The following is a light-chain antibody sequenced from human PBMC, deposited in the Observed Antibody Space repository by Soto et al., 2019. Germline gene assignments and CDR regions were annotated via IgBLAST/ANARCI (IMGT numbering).Light chain of an antibody. CDR3: CSYAGSYILI. CDR2: DVS. V-gene: IGLV2-11*01. Sequence: QSALTQPRSVSGSPGQSVTISCTGTSSDVGGYNYVSWYQQHPGKVPKLMIFDVSKRPSGVPDRFSGSKSGNTASLTISGLQAEDEAHYHRCSYAGSYILIFGGGTKLTVL. CDR1: SSDVGGYNY. J-gene: IGLJ2*01.